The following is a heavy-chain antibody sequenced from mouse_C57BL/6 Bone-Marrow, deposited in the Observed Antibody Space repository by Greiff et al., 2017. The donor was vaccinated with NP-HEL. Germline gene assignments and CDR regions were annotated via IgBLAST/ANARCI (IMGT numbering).Heavy chain of an antibody. Sequence: EVQVVESGAELVRPGASVKLSCTASGFNIKDDYMHWVKQRPEQGLEWIGWIDPENGDTEYASKFQGKATITADTSSNTAYLQLSSLTSEDTDVYYCTVYDYDFDYWGQGTTLTVSS. D-gene: IGHD2-4*01. V-gene: IGHV14-4*01. CDR3: TVYDYDFDY. CDR2: IDPENGDT. CDR1: GFNIKDDY. J-gene: IGHJ2*01.